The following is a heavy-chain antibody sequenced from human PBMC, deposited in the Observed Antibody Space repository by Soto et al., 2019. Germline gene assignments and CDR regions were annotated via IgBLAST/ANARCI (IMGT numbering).Heavy chain of an antibody. CDR2: INHSGST. Sequence: QVQLQQWGAGLLKPSETLSLTCAVYGGSFSGYYWSWIRQPPGKGLEWIGEINHSGSTNYNPSLKSRVTISVDTSKNQFSLKLSSVTAADTAVYYCARRRPGYSSSWCDYWGQGTLVTVSS. CDR3: ARRRPGYSSSWCDY. V-gene: IGHV4-34*01. D-gene: IGHD6-13*01. CDR1: GGSFSGYY. J-gene: IGHJ4*02.